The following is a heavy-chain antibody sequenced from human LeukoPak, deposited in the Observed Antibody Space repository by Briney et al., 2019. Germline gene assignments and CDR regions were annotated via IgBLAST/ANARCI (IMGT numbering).Heavy chain of an antibody. J-gene: IGHJ4*02. Sequence: GGSLRLSCAASGFTFSNYWMSWVRQAPGKGLEWVANINQDGSQKYYVDSVKGRFTISRDNAKNSLYLQMNSLRAEDTAVYYCARDDNWGSDYWGQGTLLTVSS. CDR3: ARDDNWGSDY. CDR2: INQDGSQK. CDR1: GFTFSNYW. D-gene: IGHD7-27*01. V-gene: IGHV3-7*04.